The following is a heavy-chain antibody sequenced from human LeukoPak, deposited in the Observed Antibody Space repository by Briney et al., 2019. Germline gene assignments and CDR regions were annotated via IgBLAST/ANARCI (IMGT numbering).Heavy chain of an antibody. D-gene: IGHD3-16*01. CDR1: GGSITSYY. V-gene: IGHV4-34*01. J-gene: IGHJ6*03. CDR3: ARIRYDYVWGSGGSTYYYYYYMDV. CDR2: INHSGST. Sequence: PSETLSLTCTVSGGSITSYYWSWIRQPPGKGLEWIGEINHSGSTNYNPSLKSRVTISVDTSKNQFSLKLSSVTAADTAVYYCARIRYDYVWGSGGSTYYYYYYMDVWGKGTTVTVSS.